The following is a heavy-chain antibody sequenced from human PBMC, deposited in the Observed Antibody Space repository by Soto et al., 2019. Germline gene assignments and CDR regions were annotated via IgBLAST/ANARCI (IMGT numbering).Heavy chain of an antibody. CDR3: ARIKPGVYYYFEY. D-gene: IGHD3-3*01. Sequence: GSLRLSCAASGFTFNGYWMSWFLQAPGKGLEWVANIKEDGSEKDYVDSVKGRFTISRDNAKKSLYLQMNSLRAEDTAMYYCARIKPGVYYYFEYWGLGTLVTVSS. CDR2: IKEDGSEK. J-gene: IGHJ4*02. CDR1: GFTFNGYW. V-gene: IGHV3-7*01.